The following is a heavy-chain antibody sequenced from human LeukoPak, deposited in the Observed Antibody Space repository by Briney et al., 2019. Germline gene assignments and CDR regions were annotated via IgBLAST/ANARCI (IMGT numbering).Heavy chain of an antibody. V-gene: IGHV3-33*08. Sequence: GGSLRLSCAASGFTFSSYEMNWVRQAPGKGLEWVAVIWYDGSKKYYAGSVKGRFAISRDNSKNTLYLQMDSLRAEDTAVYFCTRYNTGSVDYWGQGTLVTVSS. CDR3: TRYNTGSVDY. CDR2: IWYDGSKK. D-gene: IGHD2-8*02. CDR1: GFTFSSYE. J-gene: IGHJ4*02.